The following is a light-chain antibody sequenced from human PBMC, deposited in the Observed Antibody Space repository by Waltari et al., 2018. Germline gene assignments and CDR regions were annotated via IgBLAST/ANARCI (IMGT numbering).Light chain of an antibody. CDR2: YTN. CDR1: QGISSY. V-gene: IGKV1-39*01. CDR3: QQGNSNPPT. Sequence: DIQMSQSPSSLSASAGDRVTITCRASQGISSYLNWYQQKPGKAPKLLIYYTNSLASGVPSRFSGSGSGTEFTLTISSLQPEDFATYYCQQGNSNPPTFGQGTKVEIK. J-gene: IGKJ1*01.